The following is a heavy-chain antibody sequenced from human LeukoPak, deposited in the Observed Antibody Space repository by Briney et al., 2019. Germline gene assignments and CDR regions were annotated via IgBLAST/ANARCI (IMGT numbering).Heavy chain of an antibody. CDR2: INVGNGNT. Sequence: ASVKVSCKASGYTFTTYAMHWVRQAPGQRLEWMGWINVGNGNTKYSQTFQARVTITRDTSASTAYMELSSLRSEDTAVYYCARDPIGSRWPYYFDFWGQGTLVTVSS. CDR1: GYTFTTYA. CDR3: ARDPIGSRWPYYFDF. D-gene: IGHD6-13*01. V-gene: IGHV1-3*01. J-gene: IGHJ4*02.